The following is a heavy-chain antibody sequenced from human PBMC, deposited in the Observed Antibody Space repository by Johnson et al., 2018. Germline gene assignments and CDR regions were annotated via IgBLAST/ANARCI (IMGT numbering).Heavy chain of an antibody. CDR1: GSIFSGSV. V-gene: IGHV3-30-3*01. J-gene: IGHJ3*02. Sequence: QVQLVQSGGGVVQPGRSXRLSCGASGSIFSGSVMHWVRQAQGRGLEWVALLSYEGFSTHYGYSGKDRFTISRDDSKNTLYLEMNRPRVEDTDVYYCAREGYSSGRAGIFDIWGQGTMVTVSS. D-gene: IGHD6-19*01. CDR2: LSYEGFST. CDR3: AREGYSSGRAGIFDI.